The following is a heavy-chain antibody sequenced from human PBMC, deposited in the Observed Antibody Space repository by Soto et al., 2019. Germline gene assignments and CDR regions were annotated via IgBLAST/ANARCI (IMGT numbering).Heavy chain of an antibody. CDR1: GGSISSGGYY. V-gene: IGHV4-31*03. Sequence: PSETLSLTCTVSGGSISSGGYYWSWIRQHPGKGLEWIGYIYYSGSTYYNPSLKSRVTISVDTSKNQFSLKLSSVTAADTAVYYCACGGWVQQLAAGGLANDPKSGVWFDPWGQGTLVTVSS. J-gene: IGHJ5*02. CDR2: IYYSGST. CDR3: ACGGWVQQLAAGGLANDPKSGVWFDP. D-gene: IGHD6-13*01.